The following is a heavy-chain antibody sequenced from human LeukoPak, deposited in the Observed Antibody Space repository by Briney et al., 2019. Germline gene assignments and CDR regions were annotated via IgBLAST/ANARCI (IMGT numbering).Heavy chain of an antibody. V-gene: IGHV4-59*08. CDR1: GGSISRYY. CDR2: IYYSGST. D-gene: IGHD3-22*01. J-gene: IGHJ4*02. CDR3: ARHSYYYDSSGYYYFDY. Sequence: SETLSLTCTVAGGSISRYYWSWIRQPPGKGLEWIGYIYYSGSTNYNPSLKSRVTISVDTSKNQFSLKLSSVTAADTAVYYCARHSYYYDSSGYYYFDYWGRGTLVTVSS.